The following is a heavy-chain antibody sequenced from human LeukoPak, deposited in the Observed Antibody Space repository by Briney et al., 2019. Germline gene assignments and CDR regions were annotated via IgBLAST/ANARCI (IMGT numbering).Heavy chain of an antibody. CDR3: ARDGSSSAYYYYYGMDV. CDR1: GFTVSSNY. V-gene: IGHV3-53*01. CDR2: IYSGGST. Sequence: GGSLRLSCAASGFTVSSNYMSWVRQAPGKGLEWVSVIYSGGSTYYADSVKGRFTISRDNSKNTLYLQMNSLRAEDTAVYYCARDGSSSAYYYYYGMDVWGQGTTVTVSS. J-gene: IGHJ6*02. D-gene: IGHD6-13*01.